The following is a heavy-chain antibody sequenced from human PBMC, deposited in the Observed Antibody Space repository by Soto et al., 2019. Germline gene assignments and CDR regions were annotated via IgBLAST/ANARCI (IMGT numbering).Heavy chain of an antibody. CDR1: GFTFSAFG. CDR2: IWYDGNKK. V-gene: IGHV3-33*01. CDR3: ASDSYGGTSCLED. Sequence: QVQLVESGGAVGQPGGSLRLSCAASGFTFSAFGMHWVRQAPGKGLEWVAVIWYDGNKKYYADSVMGRFTISRDNSTNTLYLQMHTLRAEDRALYYCASDSYGGTSCLEDWGPGTLLTVSS. D-gene: IGHD4-17*01. J-gene: IGHJ4*02.